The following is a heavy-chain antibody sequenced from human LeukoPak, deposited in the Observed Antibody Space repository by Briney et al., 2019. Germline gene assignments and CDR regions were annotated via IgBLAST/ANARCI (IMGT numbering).Heavy chain of an antibody. Sequence: GGSLRLSCAASGFTFDDYAMHWVRQAPGKGLEWVSLISGDGGSTYYADSVKGRFTISRDNSKNSLYLQMNSLRTEDTALYYCAKDRVPIVGATDYYYYYGMDAWGQGTTVTVSS. D-gene: IGHD1-26*01. V-gene: IGHV3-43*02. CDR2: ISGDGGST. CDR1: GFTFDDYA. J-gene: IGHJ6*02. CDR3: AKDRVPIVGATDYYYYYGMDA.